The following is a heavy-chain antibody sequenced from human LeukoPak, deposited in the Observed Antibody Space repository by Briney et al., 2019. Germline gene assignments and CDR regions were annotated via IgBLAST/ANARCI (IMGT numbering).Heavy chain of an antibody. CDR1: GFTFSSYA. CDR3: ARGRGYRDY. V-gene: IGHV3-7*03. D-gene: IGHD5-12*01. CDR2: IKQDGSEK. Sequence: PGGSLRLSCAASGFTFSSYAMSWVRQAPGKGLEWVANIKQDGSEKYYVDSVKGRFTISRDNAKNSLYLQMNSLRAEDTAVYYCARGRGYRDYWGQGTLVTVSS. J-gene: IGHJ4*02.